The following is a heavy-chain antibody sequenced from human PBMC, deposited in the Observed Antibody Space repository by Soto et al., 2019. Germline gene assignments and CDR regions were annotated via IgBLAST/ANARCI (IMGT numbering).Heavy chain of an antibody. CDR3: ARQTTGQYYYYYGMDV. CDR1: GYTFTSYA. D-gene: IGHD4-17*01. Sequence: ASVKVSCKASGYTFTSYAIHWVRQAPGQRLEWMGWINAGNGNTKYSQKFQGRVTITRDTSASTAYMELSSLRSEDTAVYYCARQTTGQYYYYYGMDVWGQGTTVTVSS. CDR2: INAGNGNT. V-gene: IGHV1-3*01. J-gene: IGHJ6*02.